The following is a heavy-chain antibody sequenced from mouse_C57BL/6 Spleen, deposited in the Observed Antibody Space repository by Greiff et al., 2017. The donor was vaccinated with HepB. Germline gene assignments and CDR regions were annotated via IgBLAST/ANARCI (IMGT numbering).Heavy chain of an antibody. CDR2: IYPGDGDT. CDR1: GYAFSSYW. D-gene: IGHD2-3*01. V-gene: IGHV1-80*01. CDR3: ARSDDGYSFAY. J-gene: IGHJ3*01. Sequence: QVTLKESGAELVKPGASVKISCKASGYAFSSYWMNWVKQRPGKGLEWIGQIYPGDGDTNYNGKFKGKATLTADKSSSTAYMQLSSLTSEDSAVYFCARSDDGYSFAYWGQGTLVTVSA.